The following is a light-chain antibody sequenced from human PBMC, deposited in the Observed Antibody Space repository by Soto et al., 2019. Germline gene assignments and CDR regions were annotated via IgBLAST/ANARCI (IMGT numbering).Light chain of an antibody. J-gene: IGKJ1*01. CDR2: DAS. V-gene: IGKV3-11*01. Sequence: EIVLTQSPAILSLSPGERATLSCRASQSVSTYLAWYQQRPGQAPRLLVYDASNRATDIPARFSGSGSGTDLTLTISSLEPEDFAVYYCQQRTNWPLTWTFGPGTKVEIK. CDR1: QSVSTY. CDR3: QQRTNWPLTWT.